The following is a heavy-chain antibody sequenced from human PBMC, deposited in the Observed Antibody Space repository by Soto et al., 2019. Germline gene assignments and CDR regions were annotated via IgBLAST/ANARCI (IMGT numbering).Heavy chain of an antibody. D-gene: IGHD2-8*01. J-gene: IGHJ5*02. CDR3: ARDLMHTPNSAGPFDT. CDR2: IYYSGST. Sequence: SETLSLTCTVSGGSISSGGYYWSWIRQHPGRGLEGIGYIYYSGSTYYNPSLKSRVTISVDTSKNQFSLKLSSVTAADTAVYYCARDLMHTPNSAGPFDTWGQGTLVTVSS. CDR1: GGSISSGGYY. V-gene: IGHV4-31*03.